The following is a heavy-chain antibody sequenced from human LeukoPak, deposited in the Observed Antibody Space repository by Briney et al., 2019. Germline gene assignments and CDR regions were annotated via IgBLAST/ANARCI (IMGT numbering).Heavy chain of an antibody. CDR2: ISAYNGNT. Sequence: ASVKVSCKASGHTFTSYGISWVRQAPGQGGEWMGWISAYNGNTNYAQKLQGRVTITTDTSTSTAYMELRSLRPDDTAVYYCARAPFGWELQPFDYWGQGTLVTVSS. CDR1: GHTFTSYG. CDR3: ARAPFGWELQPFDY. D-gene: IGHD1-26*01. J-gene: IGHJ4*02. V-gene: IGHV1-18*01.